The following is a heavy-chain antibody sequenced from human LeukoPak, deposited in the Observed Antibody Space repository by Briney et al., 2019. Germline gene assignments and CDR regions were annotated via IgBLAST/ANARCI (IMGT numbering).Heavy chain of an antibody. CDR2: INPSGGST. D-gene: IGHD6-13*01. J-gene: IGHJ4*02. V-gene: IGHV1-46*03. Sequence: ASVKGSCKASGYTFTSYYMHWVRQAPGQGLEWMGIINPSGGSTSYAQKFQGRVTMTRDTSTSTVYMELSSLRSEDTAVYYCARDQSAAAPLDYWGQGTLVTVSS. CDR3: ARDQSAAAPLDY. CDR1: GYTFTSYY.